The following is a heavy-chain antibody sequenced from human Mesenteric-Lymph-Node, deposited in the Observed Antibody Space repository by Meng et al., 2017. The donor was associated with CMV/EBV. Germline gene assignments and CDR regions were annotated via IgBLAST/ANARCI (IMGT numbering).Heavy chain of an antibody. V-gene: IGHV3-23*01. J-gene: IGHJ4*02. CDR3: AKDVRTLGYCSSTSCHPLDY. CDR1: SSYA. Sequence: SSYAMSWVRQAPGKGLEWVSAISGSGGSTYYADSVKGRFTISRDNSKNTLYLQMNSLRAEDTAVYYCAKDVRTLGYCSSTSCHPLDYWGQGTLVTVSS. CDR2: ISGSGGST. D-gene: IGHD2-2*01.